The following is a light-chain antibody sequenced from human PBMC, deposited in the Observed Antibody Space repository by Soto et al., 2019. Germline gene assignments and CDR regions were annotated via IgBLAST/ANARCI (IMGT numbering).Light chain of an antibody. Sequence: DIQMTQSPSCLSASVGDRVTITCRASQSISSYLNWYQQKPGKAPKLLIYAASSLQSGVPSRFSGSGSGTDFTLTISSLQPGDFATYYCQQSYSTPYTFGQGTKLEIK. J-gene: IGKJ2*01. V-gene: IGKV1-39*01. CDR3: QQSYSTPYT. CDR2: AAS. CDR1: QSISSY.